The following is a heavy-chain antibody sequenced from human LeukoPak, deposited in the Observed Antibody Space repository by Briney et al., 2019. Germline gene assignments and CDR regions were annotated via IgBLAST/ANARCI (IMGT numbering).Heavy chain of an antibody. CDR3: ARDNSVGDTAWWFDP. V-gene: IGHV1-46*01. D-gene: IGHD1-26*01. J-gene: IGHJ5*02. CDR1: GYTFTRHY. CDR2: INPGGSWT. Sequence: ASVKVSCKASGYTFTRHYMHWVRQAPGQGLEWMGVINPGGSWTSYAQKFQGRVTMTRDMSTSTDYMELSSLRSEDTAVYYCARDNSVGDTAWWFDPWGQGTLVIVSS.